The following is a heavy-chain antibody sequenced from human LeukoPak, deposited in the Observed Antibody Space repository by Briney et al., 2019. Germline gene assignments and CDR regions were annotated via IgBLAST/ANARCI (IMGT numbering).Heavy chain of an antibody. Sequence: SETLSLTCAVYGGSFSGYYWSWIRQPPGKGLEWIGEINHSGSTNYNPSLKSRVTISVDTSKNQFSLKLSSVTAADTAVYYCARDRVYCGGDCYDFDYWGQGALVTVSS. CDR1: GGSFSGYY. V-gene: IGHV4-34*01. CDR3: ARDRVYCGGDCYDFDY. D-gene: IGHD2-21*02. CDR2: INHSGST. J-gene: IGHJ4*02.